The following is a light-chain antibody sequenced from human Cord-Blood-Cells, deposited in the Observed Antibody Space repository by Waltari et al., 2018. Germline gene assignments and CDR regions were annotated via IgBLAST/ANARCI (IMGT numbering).Light chain of an antibody. J-gene: IGLJ2*01. CDR2: QDS. V-gene: IGLV3-1*01. CDR3: QAWDSSTVV. Sequence: SYELTQPPSVSVSPGQTASLTCSGDKLGEKYACWYQQKPGQSPVLVIYQDSKRPSGIPDRFSGSNSGNTATLTISGTQAMDEADYYCQAWDSSTVVFGGGTKLTVL. CDR1: KLGEKY.